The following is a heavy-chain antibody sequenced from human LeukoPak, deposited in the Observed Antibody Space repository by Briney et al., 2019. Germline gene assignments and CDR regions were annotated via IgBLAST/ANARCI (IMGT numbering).Heavy chain of an antibody. V-gene: IGHV1-69*13. CDR1: GGTFRSYA. Sequence: SVKVSCKTSGGTFRSYAISWVRQAPGQGLEWMGGIIPIFGTANYAQKFQGRVTITADESTSTAYMELSSLRSEDTAVYYCARDTGLRSDAFDIWGQGTMVTVSS. J-gene: IGHJ3*02. D-gene: IGHD4-17*01. CDR3: ARDTGLRSDAFDI. CDR2: IIPIFGTA.